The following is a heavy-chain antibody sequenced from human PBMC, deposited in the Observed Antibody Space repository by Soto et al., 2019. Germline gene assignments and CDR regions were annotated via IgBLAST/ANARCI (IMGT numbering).Heavy chain of an antibody. J-gene: IGHJ6*02. V-gene: IGHV1-69*13. CDR1: GGTFSSYA. D-gene: IGHD3-22*01. Sequence: SVKVSCKASGGTFSSYAISWVRQAPGQGLEWMGGIIPIFGTANYAQKFQGRVTITADESTSTAYMELSSLRSEDTAVYYCARAGDSSGYYGLYYYYGMDVWGQGTTVTVSS. CDR2: IIPIFGTA. CDR3: ARAGDSSGYYGLYYYYGMDV.